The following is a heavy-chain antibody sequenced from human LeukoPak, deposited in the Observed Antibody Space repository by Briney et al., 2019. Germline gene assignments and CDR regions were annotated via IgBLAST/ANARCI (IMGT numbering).Heavy chain of an antibody. CDR2: IKQDGSEK. CDR3: ARVVAGPNEDYFYYYYMDV. V-gene: IGHV3-7*01. J-gene: IGHJ6*03. CDR1: GFTFSGYW. D-gene: IGHD6-19*01. Sequence: GGSLRLSCAASGFTFSGYWMGWVGKAQGKGREWVAKIKQDGSEKNYVDSVKGQFTISRDNAKNSLYLQMNSLRAEDTAVYYCARVVAGPNEDYFYYYYMDVWGKGTTVTVSS.